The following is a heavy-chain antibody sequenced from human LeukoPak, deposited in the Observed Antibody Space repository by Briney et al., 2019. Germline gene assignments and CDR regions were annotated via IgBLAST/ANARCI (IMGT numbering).Heavy chain of an antibody. CDR3: ARDNFWSGTDAFDI. V-gene: IGHV4-30-4*01. D-gene: IGHD3-3*01. CDR2: IYNSGST. CDR1: GGSINSGDHY. J-gene: IGHJ3*02. Sequence: SETLSLTCTVSGGSINSGDHYWSWIRQPPGKGLEWIGYIYNSGSTYYNPSLKSRITISEDTSKNQFSLKLSSVTAADTAVYYCARDNFWSGTDAFDIWGQGTVVTVSS.